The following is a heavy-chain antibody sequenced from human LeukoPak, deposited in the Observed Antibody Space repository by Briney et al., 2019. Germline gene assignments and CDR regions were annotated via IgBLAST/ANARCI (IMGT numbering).Heavy chain of an antibody. D-gene: IGHD3-22*01. J-gene: IGHJ2*01. CDR2: IYYSGST. CDR3: ARDWYYDSIGYTYWYFDL. V-gene: IGHV4-39*07. CDR1: GGSISSSSYY. Sequence: PSETLSLTCTVSGGSISSSSYYWGWIRQPPGKGLEWIGSIYYSGSTYYNPSLKSRVTISVDTSKNQFSLKLSSVTAADTAVYYCARDWYYDSIGYTYWYFDLWGRGTLVTVSS.